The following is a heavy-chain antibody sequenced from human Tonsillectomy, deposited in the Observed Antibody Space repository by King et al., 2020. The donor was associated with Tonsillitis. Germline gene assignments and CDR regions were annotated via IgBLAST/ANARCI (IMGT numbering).Heavy chain of an antibody. Sequence: QLQESGPGLVKPSQTLSLTCTVSGGSTSSGDYYWSWIRQPPGKGLEWIGYIYYSGSTYYNPSLKSRVTISVDTSKNQFSLKLSSVTAADTAVYYCARDMNYFDSSGYPPFNWFDPWGQGTLVTVSS. D-gene: IGHD3-22*01. CDR3: ARDMNYFDSSGYPPFNWFDP. CDR2: IYYSGST. CDR1: GGSTSSGDYY. J-gene: IGHJ5*02. V-gene: IGHV4-30-4*01.